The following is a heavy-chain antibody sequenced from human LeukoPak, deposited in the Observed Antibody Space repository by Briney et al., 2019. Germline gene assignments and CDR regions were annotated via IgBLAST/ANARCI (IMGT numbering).Heavy chain of an antibody. V-gene: IGHV4-59*01. D-gene: IGHD1-7*01. Sequence: SETLSLTCTVSGGSISSYYWTWIRQPPGKGLEWIGYIYYSGNTNYNPSLKSRVTISVDTSKNQFSLKLSSVTAADTAVYYCARARGAWNYDFWGQGTLVTVSS. CDR3: ARARGAWNYDF. CDR1: GGSISSYY. CDR2: IYYSGNT. J-gene: IGHJ4*02.